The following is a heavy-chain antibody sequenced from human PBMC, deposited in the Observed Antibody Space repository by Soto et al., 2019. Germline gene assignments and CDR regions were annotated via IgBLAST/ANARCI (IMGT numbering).Heavy chain of an antibody. Sequence: GASVKVSCKASGGTFSIYTIGWVRQAPGQGLEWMGRIIPILGIANYAQKFQGRVTITADKSTSTAYMELSSLRSEDTAVYYCATSPRTGETRYFDWHPLVYYYGMDVWGQGTTVTVSS. V-gene: IGHV1-69*02. D-gene: IGHD3-9*01. J-gene: IGHJ6*02. CDR2: IIPILGIA. CDR1: GGTFSIYT. CDR3: ATSPRTGETRYFDWHPLVYYYGMDV.